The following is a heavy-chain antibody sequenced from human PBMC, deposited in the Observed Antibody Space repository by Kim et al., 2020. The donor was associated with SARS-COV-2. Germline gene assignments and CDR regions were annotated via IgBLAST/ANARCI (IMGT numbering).Heavy chain of an antibody. J-gene: IGHJ4*02. D-gene: IGHD4-17*01. Sequence: SETLSLTCTVSGGSISSSDYYWGWIRQPSGKGLEWIGSIYYSGSTYYNPSLKSRVTMSVDTSKNQFSLKLRSVTTADTAVYYCARRDDNGANVDCWGQGTLVTVSS. CDR3: ARRDDNGANVDC. V-gene: IGHV4-39*01. CDR1: GGSISSSDYY. CDR2: IYYSGST.